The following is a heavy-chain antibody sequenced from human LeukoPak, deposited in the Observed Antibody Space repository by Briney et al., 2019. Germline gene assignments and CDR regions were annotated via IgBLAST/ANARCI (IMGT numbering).Heavy chain of an antibody. CDR3: AKVGDYVWGPYDY. Sequence: AGGSLRLSCAASGFTFSSYGMHWVRQAPGKGLEWVAVISYDGSNKYYADSVKGRFTISRDNSKNTLYLQMNSLRAEDTAVYYCAKVGDYVWGPYDYWGQGTLVTVSS. J-gene: IGHJ4*02. CDR2: ISYDGSNK. CDR1: GFTFSSYG. D-gene: IGHD3-16*01. V-gene: IGHV3-30*18.